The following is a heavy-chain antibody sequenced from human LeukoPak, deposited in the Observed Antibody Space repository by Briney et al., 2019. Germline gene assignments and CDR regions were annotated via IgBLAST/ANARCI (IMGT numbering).Heavy chain of an antibody. V-gene: IGHV3-49*03. Sequence: PGGSLRLSCTASGFTFGDYAMSWFCQAPGEGLEWVGFIRSKAYGGTTEYAAPVKGRFTISRDDSKSIAYLEMDSLETEDTAVYFCARVRAAAIRYYFDYWGQGTLVTVSS. CDR3: ARVRAAAIRYYFDY. CDR1: GFTFGDYA. CDR2: IRSKAYGGTT. J-gene: IGHJ4*02. D-gene: IGHD2-2*02.